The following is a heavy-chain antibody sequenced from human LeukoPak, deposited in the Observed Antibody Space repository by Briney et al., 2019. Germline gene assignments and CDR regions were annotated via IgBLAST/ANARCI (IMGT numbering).Heavy chain of an antibody. Sequence: ASVKVSCKASGYTFTGYYMHWVRQASGQGLEWMGWINPNSGGTNYAQKFQGRVTMTRDTSIGTAYMELSRLRSDDTAVYYCARNGAGMVKWTILYYYMDVWGKGTTVTISS. D-gene: IGHD5-18*01. V-gene: IGHV1-2*02. CDR3: ARNGAGMVKWTILYYYMDV. CDR1: GYTFTGYY. CDR2: INPNSGGT. J-gene: IGHJ6*03.